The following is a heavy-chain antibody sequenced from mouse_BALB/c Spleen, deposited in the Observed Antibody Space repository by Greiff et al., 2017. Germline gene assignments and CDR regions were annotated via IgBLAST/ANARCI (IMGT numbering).Heavy chain of an antibody. V-gene: IGHV5-12-1*01. CDR1: GFAFSSYD. CDR2: ISSGGGST. CDR3: ARHDFITTAATYAMDY. Sequence: EVNLVESGGGLVKPGGSLKLSCAASGFAFSSYDMSWVRQTPEKRLEWVAYISSGGGSTYYPDTVKGRFTISRDNAKNTLYLQMSSLKSEDTAMYYCARHDFITTAATYAMDYWGQGTSVTVSS. D-gene: IGHD1-2*01. J-gene: IGHJ4*01.